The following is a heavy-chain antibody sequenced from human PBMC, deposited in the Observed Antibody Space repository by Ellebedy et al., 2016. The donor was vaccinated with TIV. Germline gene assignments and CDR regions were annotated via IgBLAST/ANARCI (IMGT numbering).Heavy chain of an antibody. D-gene: IGHD3-10*01. V-gene: IGHV3-74*01. CDR1: GFTFSGYW. CDR2: IYGDGSST. Sequence: GESLKISCAASGFTFSGYWMHWVRRAPGKGLVWVSRIYGDGSSTSYADSVKGRFTISRDNAKNTLYLQMNSLRAEDTAVYYCVRDRYGSGRNDAFDIWGQGTMVTVSS. CDR3: VRDRYGSGRNDAFDI. J-gene: IGHJ3*02.